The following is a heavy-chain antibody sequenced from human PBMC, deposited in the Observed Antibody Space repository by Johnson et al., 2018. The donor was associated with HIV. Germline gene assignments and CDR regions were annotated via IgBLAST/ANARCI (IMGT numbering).Heavy chain of an antibody. J-gene: IGHJ3*02. D-gene: IGHD1-26*01. V-gene: IGHV3-72*01. CDR2: SRNKANTYTT. Sequence: VQLVESGGGLVQSGWSLRLSCAASGFTFSDHYMDWVRQAPGKGLEWVGRSRNKANTYTTEYAASVNGRFTISRDDSKNSLYLQMNSLRAEDTAVYYCASNGGSIVGATLHAFDIWGQGTMVTVSS. CDR1: GFTFSDHY. CDR3: ASNGGSIVGATLHAFDI.